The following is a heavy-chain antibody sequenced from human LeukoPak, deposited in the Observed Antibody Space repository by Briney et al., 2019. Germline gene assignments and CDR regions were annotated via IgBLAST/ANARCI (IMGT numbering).Heavy chain of an antibody. J-gene: IGHJ4*02. V-gene: IGHV4-4*07. Sequence: ASETLSLTCIVSGGSISSYYWSWIRQPAGKGLEWIGRIYSTGSTSYNPFLKSRVTMSVDTSKNQFSLKLNSVTAADTAVYYCARGRYFDYWGQGILVTVSS. CDR1: GGSISSYY. CDR3: ARGRYFDY. CDR2: IYSTGST.